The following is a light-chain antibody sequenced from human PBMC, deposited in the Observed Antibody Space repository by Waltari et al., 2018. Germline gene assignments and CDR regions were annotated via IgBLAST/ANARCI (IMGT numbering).Light chain of an antibody. J-gene: IGLJ1*01. CDR3: CSRGSSGSSVV. CDR2: GKY. V-gene: IGLV3-19*01. Sequence: SSELTQDPAVSVALGQTVRITRQGDSLREHSGSWYQQKPGQAPVLVIYGKYNRPSGIPDRFSGSGSGNTASLTIAGAQAEDEADYYCCSRGSSGSSVVFGPGTKVSVL. CDR1: SLREHS.